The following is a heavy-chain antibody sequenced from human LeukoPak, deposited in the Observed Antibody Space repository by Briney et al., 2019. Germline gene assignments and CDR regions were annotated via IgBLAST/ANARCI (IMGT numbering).Heavy chain of an antibody. CDR3: AQDWGSWGSGIDAFDL. J-gene: IGHJ3*01. Sequence: PGGSLRLSCAASGFTFSTYDMHWVRQAPGKGLEWVALISYDGSNKYYADSVKGRFTISRDNPKNTLYLQMNSLRVEDTAVYYCAQDWGSWGSGIDAFDLWGQGTMVTVSS. CDR1: GFTFSTYD. V-gene: IGHV3-30*18. D-gene: IGHD6-13*01. CDR2: ISYDGSNK.